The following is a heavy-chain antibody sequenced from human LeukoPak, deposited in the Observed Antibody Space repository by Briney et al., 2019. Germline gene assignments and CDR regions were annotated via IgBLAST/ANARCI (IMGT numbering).Heavy chain of an antibody. CDR2: IRYDGSNK. V-gene: IGHV3-30*02. Sequence: GGSLRLSCAASGFTFSSYGMHWVRQAPGKGLEWVAFIRYDGSNKYHADSVKGRFTISRDTSKNTLYLQMNGLRAEDTAVYYCARVYAIFGVVAVSPWGQGTLVTVSS. CDR3: ARVYAIFGVVAVSP. CDR1: GFTFSSYG. J-gene: IGHJ4*02. D-gene: IGHD3-3*01.